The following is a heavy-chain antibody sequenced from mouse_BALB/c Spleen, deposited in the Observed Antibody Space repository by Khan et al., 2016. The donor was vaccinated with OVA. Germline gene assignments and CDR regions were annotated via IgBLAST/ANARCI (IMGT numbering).Heavy chain of an antibody. CDR1: GYIFTDFS. D-gene: IGHD1-1*01. CDR3: ARGSCHYRFAY. V-gene: IGHV1S137*01. Sequence: QVRLQQSGAELVRPGVSVKISCKGSGYIFTDFSMHWVKRSHAKSLEWIGVISTHYGDSIYNQNFKGKATLTVDRSSSAAYMELARLTSEDSSTCDWARGSCHYRFAYWGQGTLVTVSA. CDR2: ISTHYGDS. J-gene: IGHJ3*01.